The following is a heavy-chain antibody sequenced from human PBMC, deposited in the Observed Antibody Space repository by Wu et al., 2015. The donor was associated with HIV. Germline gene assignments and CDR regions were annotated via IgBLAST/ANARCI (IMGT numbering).Heavy chain of an antibody. J-gene: IGHJ6*02. D-gene: IGHD3-10*01. CDR1: GYTFTGYY. CDR3: ARVYGSGTYYPPYYYYGLDV. V-gene: IGHV1-2*02. Sequence: QVQLVQSGVEVKKPGASMKVSCKASGYTFTGYYLHWVRQAPGQGLEWMGWINPNSGGTNYAQNFQGRVTMTRDTSNNTAYMELSRLRSDDTAVYYCARVYGSGTYYPPYYYYGLDVWGPRDHSPPSP. CDR2: INPNSGGT.